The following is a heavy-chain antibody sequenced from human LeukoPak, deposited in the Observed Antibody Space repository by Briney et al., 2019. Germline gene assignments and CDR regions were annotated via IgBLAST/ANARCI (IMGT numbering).Heavy chain of an antibody. V-gene: IGHV3-48*01. Sequence: GGSLRLSCAASGFTFSSHSMNWVRQTPGKGLEWVSYISSGSSARYYADSVKGRFTISRDDARNSLYLQMNSLRAEDTAVYYCAKADSSGSGPCYWGQGTLVTVSS. CDR1: GFTFSSHS. CDR2: ISSGSSAR. J-gene: IGHJ4*02. D-gene: IGHD3-22*01. CDR3: AKADSSGSGPCY.